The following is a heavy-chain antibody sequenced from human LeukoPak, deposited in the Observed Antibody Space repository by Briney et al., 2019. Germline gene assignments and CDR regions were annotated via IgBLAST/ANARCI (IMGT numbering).Heavy chain of an antibody. D-gene: IGHD2-21*02. V-gene: IGHV3-20*04. J-gene: IGHJ4*02. CDR2: INWNGGST. CDR3: TSTLHSYCGGDCLGY. Sequence: GGPLRLSCAASGFTFDDYGMSWVRQAPGKGLEWVSGINWNGGSTGYADSVKGRFTISRDNAKNSLYLQMNSLRAEDTAVYYCTSTLHSYCGGDCLGYWGQGTLVTVSS. CDR1: GFTFDDYG.